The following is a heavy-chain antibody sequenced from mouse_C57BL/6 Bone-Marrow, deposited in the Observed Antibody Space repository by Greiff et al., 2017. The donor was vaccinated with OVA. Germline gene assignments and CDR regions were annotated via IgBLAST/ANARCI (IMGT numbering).Heavy chain of an antibody. CDR3: TRPYDYDEFYAMDY. CDR1: GFTFSDAW. J-gene: IGHJ4*01. Sequence: EVQGVESGGGLVQPGGSMKLSCAASGFTFSDAWMDWVRQSPEKGLEWVAEIRNKANNHATYYAESVKGRFTISRDDSKSSVYLQMNSLRAEDTGIYYCTRPYDYDEFYAMDYWGQGTSVTVSS. CDR2: IRNKANNHAT. D-gene: IGHD2-4*01. V-gene: IGHV6-6*01.